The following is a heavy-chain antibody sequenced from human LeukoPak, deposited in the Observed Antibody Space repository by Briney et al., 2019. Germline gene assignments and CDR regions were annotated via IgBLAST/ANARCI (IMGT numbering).Heavy chain of an antibody. Sequence: GGSLRLSCAASGFTFSSYSMNWVRQAPGKGLEWVSYISSSGSTIYYADSVKGRFTISRDNAKNSLYLQMNSLRAEDTAVYYCARDLGYGDYVDYFDYWGQGTLVTVSS. CDR3: ARDLGYGDYVDYFDY. V-gene: IGHV3-48*01. D-gene: IGHD4-17*01. CDR2: ISSSGSTI. CDR1: GFTFSSYS. J-gene: IGHJ4*02.